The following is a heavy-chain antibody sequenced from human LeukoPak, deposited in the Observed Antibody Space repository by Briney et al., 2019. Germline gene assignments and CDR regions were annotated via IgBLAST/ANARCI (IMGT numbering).Heavy chain of an antibody. V-gene: IGHV1-8*01. J-gene: IGHJ3*01. CDR2: MNPNSGNT. CDR1: GYTFTSYD. Sequence: GASVKVSCKASGYTFTSYDINWVRQATGQGLEWMGWMNPNSGNTGHAQKFQGRVTMTRNTSISTAYMELSSLRSEDTAVYYCARYCSSTSCYKGDAFDVWGQGTMVTVSS. D-gene: IGHD2-2*02. CDR3: ARYCSSTSCYKGDAFDV.